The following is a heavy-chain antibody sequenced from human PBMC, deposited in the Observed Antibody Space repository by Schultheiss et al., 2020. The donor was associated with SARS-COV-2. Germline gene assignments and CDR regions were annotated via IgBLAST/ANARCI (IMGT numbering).Heavy chain of an antibody. CDR2: IYYSGST. D-gene: IGHD5-12*01. Sequence: SETLSLTCAVYGGSFSGYYWSWIRQHPGKGLEWIGYIYYSGSTNYNPSLKSRVTMSLDTSKNQFSLKLSSVTAADTAVYYCARAPNVDIVATHGGFDYWGQGTLVTVSS. CDR3: ARAPNVDIVATHGGFDY. CDR1: GGSFSGYY. J-gene: IGHJ4*02. V-gene: IGHV4-59*08.